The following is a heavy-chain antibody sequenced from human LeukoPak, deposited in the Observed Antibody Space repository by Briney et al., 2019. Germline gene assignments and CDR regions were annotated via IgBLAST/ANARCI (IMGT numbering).Heavy chain of an antibody. D-gene: IGHD1/OR15-1a*01. Sequence: SETLSLTCTVSGGSISSYYWSWIRQPAGKGLEWIGRIYTSGSTNYNPSLKSRVTMSVDTSKNQFSLKLSSVTAADTAVYYCARDRGKTKPGKVDYWAQEPLFPV. CDR1: GGSISSYY. CDR2: IYTSGST. CDR3: ARDRGKTKPGKVDY. V-gene: IGHV4-4*07. J-gene: IGHJ4*02.